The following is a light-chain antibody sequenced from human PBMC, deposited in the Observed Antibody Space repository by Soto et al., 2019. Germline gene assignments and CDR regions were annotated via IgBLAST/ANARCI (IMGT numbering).Light chain of an antibody. J-gene: IGKJ1*01. CDR2: DAS. V-gene: IGKV1-5*01. Sequence: DIQMTQSPSTLSASVGDRVTITCRASQSISSWLAWYQQKTGKAPKLLIYDASSLESGVPSRFSGSGSGTEFTLTISSLQSDDFATYYCQQYNSYSPWTFGQGTKVEIK. CDR1: QSISSW. CDR3: QQYNSYSPWT.